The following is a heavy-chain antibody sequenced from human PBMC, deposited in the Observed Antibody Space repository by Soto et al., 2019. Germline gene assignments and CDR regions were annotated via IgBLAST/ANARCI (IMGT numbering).Heavy chain of an antibody. Sequence: QVQLQESGPGLVKPSQTLSLTCTVSGGSISSGGYYWSWIRQHPGKGLEWIGYIYYSGSTYYNPSLKSRVTISVDTSKNPFSLKLSSVTAADTAVYYWARAEPNYGFWSGFDYWGQGTLVTVSS. V-gene: IGHV4-31*03. D-gene: IGHD3-3*01. CDR3: ARAEPNYGFWSGFDY. CDR1: GGSISSGGYY. CDR2: IYYSGST. J-gene: IGHJ4*02.